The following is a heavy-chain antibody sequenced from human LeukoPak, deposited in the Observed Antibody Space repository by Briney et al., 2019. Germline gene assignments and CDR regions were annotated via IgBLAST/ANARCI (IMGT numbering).Heavy chain of an antibody. D-gene: IGHD3-10*01. V-gene: IGHV1-24*01. CDR2: FDPEDGET. Sequence: ASVKVSCKVSGYTLTELSMHWVRQAPGKGLEWMGGFDPEDGETIYAQKFQGRVTMTEDTSTDTAYMELRSLTSEDTAVYYCVTGSSERDYYDSGTYYLGDSWGQGTVVTVSS. J-gene: IGHJ4*02. CDR1: GYTLTELS. CDR3: VTGSSERDYYDSGTYYLGDS.